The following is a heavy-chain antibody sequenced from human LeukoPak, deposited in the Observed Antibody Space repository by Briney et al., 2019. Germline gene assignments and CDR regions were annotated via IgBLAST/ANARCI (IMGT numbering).Heavy chain of an antibody. CDR3: ATLDVTPGTNGYNFAY. Sequence: SETLSLTCTVSGASISTSYWYWIRQPPGKGLEWIGYIHYSGDINYNPSLKSRVTISAYTSKNQLSLKLSSVTAADTAVYYCATLDVTPGTNGYNFAYWGQGTLVTVSS. CDR1: GASISTSY. J-gene: IGHJ4*02. V-gene: IGHV4-59*03. D-gene: IGHD5-24*01. CDR2: IHYSGDI.